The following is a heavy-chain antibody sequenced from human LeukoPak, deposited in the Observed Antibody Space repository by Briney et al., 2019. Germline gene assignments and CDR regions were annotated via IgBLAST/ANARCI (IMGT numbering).Heavy chain of an antibody. V-gene: IGHV3-21*06. CDR2: IDSSGGYM. CDR3: ARDGYTTGFDY. CDR1: GFTFNTYS. Sequence: GGSLRLSCEASGFTFNTYSMNWARQAPGKGLEWVSSIDSSGGYMFYADSVKGRFIISRDNAKDSLYLQMNSLRAEDTAVYYCARDGYTTGFDYWGQGTLVTVSS. J-gene: IGHJ4*02. D-gene: IGHD5-24*01.